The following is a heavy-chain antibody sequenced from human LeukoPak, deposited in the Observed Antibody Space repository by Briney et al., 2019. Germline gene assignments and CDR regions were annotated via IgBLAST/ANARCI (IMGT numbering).Heavy chain of an antibody. Sequence: GGSLRLSCAASGFTFGSYAMNWVRQAPGKGLEWVSIITGSGVSTYYADSVKGRFTISRDNSKNTLYLQMNGLRVEDTAVYYCASAHSSGHYFYFDYWGQGTLVTVSS. J-gene: IGHJ4*02. CDR1: GFTFGSYA. CDR3: ASAHSSGHYFYFDY. V-gene: IGHV3-23*01. CDR2: ITGSGVST. D-gene: IGHD3-22*01.